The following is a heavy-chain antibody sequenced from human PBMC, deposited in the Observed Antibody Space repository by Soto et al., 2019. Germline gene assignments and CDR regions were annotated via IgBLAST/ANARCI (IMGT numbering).Heavy chain of an antibody. CDR3: AKGRRDFWSATTLYLYYYMAV. J-gene: IGHJ6*03. V-gene: IGHV3-23*01. Sequence: EVQLLESGGGLVQPGGSLRLSCAASGFTFSTYAMNWVRQAPGKGLEWVSSISGSGGSTYYADSVKGRFTISRDNSKNTLYLQVNSLRADDTAVYYCAKGRRDFWSATTLYLYYYMAVWGKGTTVTVSS. D-gene: IGHD3-3*01. CDR2: ISGSGGST. CDR1: GFTFSTYA.